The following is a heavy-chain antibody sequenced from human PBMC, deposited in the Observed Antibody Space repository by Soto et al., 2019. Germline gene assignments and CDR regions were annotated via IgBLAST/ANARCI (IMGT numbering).Heavy chain of an antibody. Sequence: QVHLVQSGAEVKKPGASVKVSCKASGYTFTSYGITWVRQAPGQGLEWMGWISAHNGNTDYAQKLQGRVIVTRDTSTSTAYMELRSLISADTAVYYCARGRYGDYWGQGALVTLSS. D-gene: IGHD1-1*01. V-gene: IGHV1-18*01. J-gene: IGHJ4*02. CDR3: ARGRYGDY. CDR2: ISAHNGNT. CDR1: GYTFTSYG.